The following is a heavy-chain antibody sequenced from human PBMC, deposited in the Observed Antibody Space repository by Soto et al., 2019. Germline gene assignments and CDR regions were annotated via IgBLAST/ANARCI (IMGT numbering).Heavy chain of an antibody. CDR2: IYWDDDK. CDR3: AHRASGYYADYFDY. J-gene: IGHJ4*02. Sequence: QITLKESGPTLVKPTQTLTLTCTFSGFSLSTSGVGVGWIRQPPGKALEWLALIYWDDDKRYSPSLKSRLNIPQDPTKNQVVPTRTHMDPVDTATYYCAHRASGYYADYFDYWGQGTLVTVSS. CDR1: GFSLSTSGVG. V-gene: IGHV2-5*02. D-gene: IGHD3-22*01.